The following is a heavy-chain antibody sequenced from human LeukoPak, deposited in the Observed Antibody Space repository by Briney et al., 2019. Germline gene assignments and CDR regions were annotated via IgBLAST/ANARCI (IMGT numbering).Heavy chain of an antibody. CDR1: GFTFSSYG. J-gene: IGHJ5*02. CDR2: ISYDGSNK. Sequence: PGGSLRLSCAASGFTFSSYGMHWVRQAPGKGLEWVAIISYDGSNKYYADSVKGRFTISRDNAKNSLYLQMNSLRAEDTAVYYCARDLNYYYDSSGYYQDNWFDPWGQGTLVTVFS. D-gene: IGHD3-22*01. V-gene: IGHV3-33*05. CDR3: ARDLNYYYDSSGYYQDNWFDP.